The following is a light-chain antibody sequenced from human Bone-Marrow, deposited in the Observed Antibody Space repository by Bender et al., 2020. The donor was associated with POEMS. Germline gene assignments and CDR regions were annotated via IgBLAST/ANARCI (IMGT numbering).Light chain of an antibody. CDR1: ISDVGGYNY. CDR2: DVS. J-gene: IGLJ2*01. CDR3: SSYKRGVSSTLV. V-gene: IGLV2-14*03. Sequence: QSALTQPRSVSGSPGQSVTISCTGTISDVGGYNYVSWYQQHPGKAPKLMIYDVSNRPSGVSNRFSASKSGNTASLTISGLQAEDEADYYCSSYKRGVSSTLVFGGGTKLTVL.